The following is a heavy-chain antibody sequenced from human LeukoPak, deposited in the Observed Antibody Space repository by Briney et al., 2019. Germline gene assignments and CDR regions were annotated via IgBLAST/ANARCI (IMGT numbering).Heavy chain of an antibody. CDR3: ARAALGYCSGGSCRNDAFDI. D-gene: IGHD2-15*01. CDR1: GGSFSGYY. CDR2: INHSGST. V-gene: IGHV4-34*01. Sequence: PSEPLSLTCAVYGGSFSGYYWSWIRHPPGKGREWMGEINHSGSTNYNPSLKTRVHISIDTSKNQFSLKLSSVTAADTAVYYCARAALGYCSGGSCRNDAFDIWGQGTMVTVSS. J-gene: IGHJ3*02.